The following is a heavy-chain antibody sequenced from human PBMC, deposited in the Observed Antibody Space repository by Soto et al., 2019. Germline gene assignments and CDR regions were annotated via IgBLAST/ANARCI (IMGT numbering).Heavy chain of an antibody. CDR3: ASRHCSGGSCYNPGFDV. Sequence: KTSETLSLTCTVSGASLSSISYYWGWIRQPPGKGLEWVGSIFFTGNIYYNSSLKSRVTISVDTSRNQFSLMVNSVTAADTAVYYCASRHCSGGSCYNPGFDVWGQGALVTVSS. V-gene: IGHV4-39*01. D-gene: IGHD2-15*01. CDR2: IFFTGNI. J-gene: IGHJ4*02. CDR1: GASLSSISYY.